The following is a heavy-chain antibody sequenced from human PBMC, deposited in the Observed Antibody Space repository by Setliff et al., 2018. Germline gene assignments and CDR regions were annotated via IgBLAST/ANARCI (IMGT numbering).Heavy chain of an antibody. Sequence: GESLKISCAASGFTFATHAMHWVRQAPGKGLEWVARIWADPNTKYYAGSVKGRFSVSRDNFKNTVFLQMSALRAEDTALYYCARDPPDSGWSFDYWGQGALVTVSS. CDR3: ARDPPDSGWSFDY. CDR1: GFTFATHA. V-gene: IGHV3-33*01. J-gene: IGHJ4*02. D-gene: IGHD6-19*01. CDR2: IWADPNTK.